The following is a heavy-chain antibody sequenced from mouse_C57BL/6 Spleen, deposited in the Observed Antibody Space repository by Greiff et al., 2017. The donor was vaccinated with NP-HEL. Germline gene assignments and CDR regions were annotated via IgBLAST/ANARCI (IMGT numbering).Heavy chain of an antibody. J-gene: IGHJ4*01. D-gene: IGHD2-4*01. V-gene: IGHV1-22*01. Sequence: EVQLQQSGPELVKPGASVKMSCKASGYTFTDYNMHWVKQSHGKSLEWIGYINPNNGGTSYNQKFKGKATLTVNKSSSTAYMELRSLTSEDSAVYYCARSGNDYSYAMDYWGQGTSVTVSS. CDR3: ARSGNDYSYAMDY. CDR2: INPNNGGT. CDR1: GYTFTDYN.